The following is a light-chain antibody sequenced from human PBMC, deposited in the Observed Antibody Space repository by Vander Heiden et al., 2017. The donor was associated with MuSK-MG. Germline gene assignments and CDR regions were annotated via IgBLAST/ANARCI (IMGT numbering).Light chain of an antibody. J-gene: IGKJ1*01. V-gene: IGKV3-15*01. CDR1: QSVSSN. CDR3: QQDKNWPPGT. Sequence: ETVMTQSPATLSVSPGERATLSCRASQSVSSNLAWYQQKPGQAPRLLIYGASTRATGIPARFSGSGYGTEFTLTISSRQSEDFAVYYCQQDKNWPPGTFGQGTKVEIK. CDR2: GAS.